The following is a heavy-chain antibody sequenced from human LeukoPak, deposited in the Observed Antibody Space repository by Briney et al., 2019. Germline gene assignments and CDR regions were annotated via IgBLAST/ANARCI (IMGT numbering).Heavy chain of an antibody. CDR3: ARVAGRNSYGYYYYGMDV. Sequence: SETLSLTCTVSGGSISSYYWSWIRQPPGKGLEWIGYIYYSGSTNYDPSLKSRVTISVDTSKNQFSLKLSSVTAADTAVYYCARVAGRNSYGYYYYGMDVWGQGTTVTVSS. CDR1: GGSISSYY. V-gene: IGHV4-59*01. CDR2: IYYSGST. J-gene: IGHJ6*02. D-gene: IGHD5-18*01.